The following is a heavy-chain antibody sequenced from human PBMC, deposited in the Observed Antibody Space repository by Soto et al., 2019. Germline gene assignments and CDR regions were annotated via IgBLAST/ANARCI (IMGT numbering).Heavy chain of an antibody. V-gene: IGHV4-59*01. CDR1: GGNISSYY. CDR2: IYYSGST. Sequence: PSETMSVTCTVAGGNISSYYGSWIRKNPGKGLEWIGYIYYSGSTNYNPSLKSRVTISVDTSKNQFSLKLSSVTAADTAVYYCARVGAYCSSTSCYALPYNWFDPWGQGTLVTVSS. D-gene: IGHD2-2*01. J-gene: IGHJ5*02. CDR3: ARVGAYCSSTSCYALPYNWFDP.